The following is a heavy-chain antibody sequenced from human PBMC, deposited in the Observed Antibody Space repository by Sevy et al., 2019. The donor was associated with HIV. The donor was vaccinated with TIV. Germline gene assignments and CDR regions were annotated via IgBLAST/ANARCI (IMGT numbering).Heavy chain of an antibody. D-gene: IGHD2-15*01. CDR3: ARDLVLPATTDYYYYGMDV. CDR2: ISSSSTYI. V-gene: IGHV3-21*01. CDR1: GFTFSTYN. J-gene: IGHJ6*02. Sequence: GGSLRLSCAASGFTFSTYNMNWVRHAPGKGLEWVSSISSSSTYIYYADSVKGRFTISRDNAKNSLYLQMNSLRAEDTAVYYCARDLVLPATTDYYYYGMDVWGQGTTVTVSS.